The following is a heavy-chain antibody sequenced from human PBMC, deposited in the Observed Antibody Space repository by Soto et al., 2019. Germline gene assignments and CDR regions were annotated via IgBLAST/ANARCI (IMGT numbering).Heavy chain of an antibody. CDR3: NTLGHYYDSSPLDV. D-gene: IGHD3-22*01. V-gene: IGHV1-58*02. CDR1: GFTFTSSA. Sequence: ASVKVSCKASGFTFTSSAMQWVRQARGQRLEWIGWIVVGSGNTNYAQKFQERVTITRDVSTSTAYMELSSLRSEDTAVYYCNTLGHYYDSSPLDVWGQGTTVTVSS. J-gene: IGHJ6*02. CDR2: IVVGSGNT.